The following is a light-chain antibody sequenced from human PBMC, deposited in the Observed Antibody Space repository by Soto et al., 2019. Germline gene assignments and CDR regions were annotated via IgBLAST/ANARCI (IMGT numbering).Light chain of an antibody. Sequence: EIVLTQSPGTLSLSPLERATLSFRASQSVSSSYLAWYQQKPGQAPRLLIYGASSRATGIPDRFSGSGSGTDFTLTISRLEPEDFAVYYCQQYGSSPLLTFGGGTKVDIK. V-gene: IGKV3-20*01. J-gene: IGKJ4*01. CDR1: QSVSSSY. CDR3: QQYGSSPLLT. CDR2: GAS.